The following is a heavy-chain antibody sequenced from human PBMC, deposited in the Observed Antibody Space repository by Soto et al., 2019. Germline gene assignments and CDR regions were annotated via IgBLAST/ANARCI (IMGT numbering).Heavy chain of an antibody. CDR1: GCSIGNSY. J-gene: IGHJ6*02. CDR2: IYYSGSS. CDR3: ARVRIGSGSYPHLFYYGMDV. D-gene: IGHD3-10*01. Sequence: SETLSLTCTVSGCSIGNSYWSWIRQSPGKGLEWIGYIYYSGSSNYNPSLKSRVSISVDTSKNQFSLKLSSVTAADTAVYYCARVRIGSGSYPHLFYYGMDVWGQGTTV. V-gene: IGHV4-59*12.